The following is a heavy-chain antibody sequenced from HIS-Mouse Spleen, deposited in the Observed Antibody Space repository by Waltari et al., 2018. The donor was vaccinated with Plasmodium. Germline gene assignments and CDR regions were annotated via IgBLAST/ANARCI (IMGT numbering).Heavy chain of an antibody. D-gene: IGHD6-13*01. V-gene: IGHV3-7*01. Sequence: VQLVWAVGGLVQLVGSRILACAAVRFTFGSYWMRWVRRAPGKGLEGVANIKQDGREKYYVDSVKGRFTISRDNAKNSLYLQMNSLRAEDTAVYYCASSWYWYFDLWGRGTLVTVSS. J-gene: IGHJ2*01. CDR3: ASSWYWYFDL. CDR1: RFTFGSYW. CDR2: IKQDGREK.